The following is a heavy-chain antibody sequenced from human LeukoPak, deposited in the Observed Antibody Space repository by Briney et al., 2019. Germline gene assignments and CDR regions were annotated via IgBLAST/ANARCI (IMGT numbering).Heavy chain of an antibody. D-gene: IGHD3-3*01. CDR1: RDSVSSNSAA. J-gene: IGHJ4*02. CDR3: VSDNLEWSFLDH. V-gene: IGHV6-1*01. CDR2: TYYRSKWYN. Sequence: SQTLSLTCAISRDSVSSNSAAWNWIRQSPSRGLEWLGRTYYRSKWYNDYAISVKNRITIDPDTTKNQFSLQVNSGTPQDTAGYYCVSDNLEWSFLDHWGQGTLVTDPS.